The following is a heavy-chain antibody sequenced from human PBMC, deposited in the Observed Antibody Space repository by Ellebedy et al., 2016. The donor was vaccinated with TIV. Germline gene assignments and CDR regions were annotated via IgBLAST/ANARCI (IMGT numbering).Heavy chain of an antibody. CDR1: GFTVSRNF. CDR3: ARPDYIIGTDY. CDR2: IYSGGSI. D-gene: IGHD1/OR15-1a*01. Sequence: GESLKISCAVSGFTVSRNFMSWVRQAPVKGLEWVAIIYSGGSISYADSVKGRFTISRDNSKNTVYLQMNSLRAEDTAVYYCARPDYIIGTDYWGQGTLVSVSS. J-gene: IGHJ4*02. V-gene: IGHV3-53*01.